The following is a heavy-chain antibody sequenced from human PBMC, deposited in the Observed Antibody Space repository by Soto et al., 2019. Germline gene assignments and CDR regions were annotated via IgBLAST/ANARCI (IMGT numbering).Heavy chain of an antibody. CDR2: IRSDSASSAI. D-gene: IGHD2-2*01. Sequence: EAQLVQSGGGLVQPGGSLQLSCAASGFTFGGSPVHWVRQASGKGLEWVGRIRSDSASSAITYAASVRGMFPLSSDDSTLTAYLPLNSLEVEDTALYYSVLEGCGRPGCYSLDLWGQGPLVTVSS. V-gene: IGHV3-73*01. J-gene: IGHJ5*02. CDR1: GFTFGGSP. CDR3: VLEGCGRPGCYSLDL.